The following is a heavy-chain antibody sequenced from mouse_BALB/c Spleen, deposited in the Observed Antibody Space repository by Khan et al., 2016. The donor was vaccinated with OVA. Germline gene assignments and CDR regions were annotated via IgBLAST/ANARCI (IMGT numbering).Heavy chain of an antibody. D-gene: IGHD2-3*01. Sequence: EVQLVESGPGLVKPSQSLSLTCTVTGYSITSDYAWNWIRQFPGNKLEWMGYISSSGSTKYNPALKSRISITRDTSKNQFFLQLNSVTTEDTATYDCARDGSRYNYAMDYWGQGTSVTVSS. CDR2: ISSSGST. J-gene: IGHJ4*01. V-gene: IGHV3-2*02. CDR1: GYSITSDYA. CDR3: ARDGSRYNYAMDY.